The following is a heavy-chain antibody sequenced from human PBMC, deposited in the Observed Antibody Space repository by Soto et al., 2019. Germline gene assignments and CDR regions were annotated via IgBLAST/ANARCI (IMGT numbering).Heavy chain of an antibody. J-gene: IGHJ3*02. Sequence: GESLKISCAASGFTVSSNYMSWVRQAPGKGLEWVSVIYSGGSTYYADSVKGRFTISRDNSKNTLYLQMNSLRAEDTAVYYCARGVAVAKNDAFDIWGQGTMVTVSS. CDR3: ARGVAVAKNDAFDI. CDR1: GFTVSSNY. D-gene: IGHD6-19*01. CDR2: IYSGGST. V-gene: IGHV3-53*01.